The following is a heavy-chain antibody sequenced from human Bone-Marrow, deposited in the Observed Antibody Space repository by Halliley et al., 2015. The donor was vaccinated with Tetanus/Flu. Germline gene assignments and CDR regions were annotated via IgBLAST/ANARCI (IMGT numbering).Heavy chain of an antibody. D-gene: IGHD2-8*02. Sequence: WVGWFSIYTGNTNYAKKFQDRVIMTRDTSTRTVYMGLTSLRADDTAVYYCARGGFWWELPTFDSWGQGTLVTVSS. V-gene: IGHV1-18*01. J-gene: IGHJ4*02. CDR2: FSIYTGNT. CDR3: ARGGFWWELPTFDS.